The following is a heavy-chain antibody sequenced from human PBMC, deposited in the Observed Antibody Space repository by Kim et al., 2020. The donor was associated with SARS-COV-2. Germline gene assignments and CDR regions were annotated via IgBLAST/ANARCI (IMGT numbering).Heavy chain of an antibody. Sequence: TDYAEPVKGRFNISRDDSKNTLYLQMNSLKTEDTALYYCTTIISAAYRGLWGQGTLVTVSS. CDR2: T. V-gene: IGHV3-15*01. CDR3: TTIISAAYRGL. D-gene: IGHD6-13*01. J-gene: IGHJ4*02.